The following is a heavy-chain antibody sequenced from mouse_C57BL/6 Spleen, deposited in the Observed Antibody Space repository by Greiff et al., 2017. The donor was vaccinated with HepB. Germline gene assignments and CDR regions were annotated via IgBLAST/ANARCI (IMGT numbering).Heavy chain of an antibody. CDR3: ARSRYGSSYAYWYFDV. D-gene: IGHD1-1*01. CDR2: IDPSDSET. Sequence: QVQLQQPGAELVRPGSSVKLSCKASGYTFTSYWMHWVKQRPIQGLEWIGNIDPSDSETHYNQKFKDKATLTVDKSSSTAYMQLSSLTSEDSAVYYCARSRYGSSYAYWYFDVWGTGTTVTVSS. J-gene: IGHJ1*03. V-gene: IGHV1-52*01. CDR1: GYTFTSYW.